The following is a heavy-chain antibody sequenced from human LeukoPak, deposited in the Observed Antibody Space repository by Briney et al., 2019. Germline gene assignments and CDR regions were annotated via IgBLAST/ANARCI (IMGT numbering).Heavy chain of an antibody. J-gene: IGHJ1*01. CDR2: VQPDGSAK. CDR3: ARDFFVWSSLGH. CDR1: GFTFRSNW. V-gene: IGHV3-7*01. Sequence: GGSLRLSCAASGFTFRSNWMNWVRQAPGKGLEWVAHVQPDGSAKIYADSVKGRFTISRDNAKDSVYLQMNSLRVEDTAVYYCARDFFVWSSLGHWGQGTLVTVSS. D-gene: IGHD3-3*01.